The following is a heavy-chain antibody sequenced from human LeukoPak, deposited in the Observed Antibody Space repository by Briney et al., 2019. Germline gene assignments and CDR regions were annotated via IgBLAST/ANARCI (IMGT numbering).Heavy chain of an antibody. CDR1: GFTFSSYA. V-gene: IGHV3-23*01. Sequence: GGSLRLSCAASGFTFSSYAMSWVRQAPGKGLEWDSAISGSGGSTYYADSVKGRFTISRDNSKNTLYLQMNSLRAEDTAVYYCAKEIYSSSTSCSGFDYWGQGTLVTVSS. CDR3: AKEIYSSSTSCSGFDY. D-gene: IGHD2-2*01. J-gene: IGHJ4*02. CDR2: ISGSGGST.